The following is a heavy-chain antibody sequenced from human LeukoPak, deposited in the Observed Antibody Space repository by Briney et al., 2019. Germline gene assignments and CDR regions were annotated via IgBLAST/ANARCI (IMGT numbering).Heavy chain of an antibody. CDR2: VYSGGST. CDR1: GFTVSSYY. Sequence: GGSLRLSCAASGFTVSSYYMSWVRQAPGKGLEGVSVVYSGGSTYYADSVTGRFTISRDNSKNTLYLQMNSLRAEDTAVYYCARDIAARGYKWFDPWGQGTLVTVSS. V-gene: IGHV3-53*01. J-gene: IGHJ5*02. D-gene: IGHD6-6*01. CDR3: ARDIAARGYKWFDP.